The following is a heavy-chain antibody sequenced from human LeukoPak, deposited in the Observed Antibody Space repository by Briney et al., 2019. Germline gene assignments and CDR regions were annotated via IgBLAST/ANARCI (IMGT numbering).Heavy chain of an antibody. Sequence: SQTLSLTCTVSGGSISSGSYYGSWIRQPAGKGLELIGRIYTSGSTNYNPSLKSRVTISVDTSKNQFSLKLSSVTAADTAVYYCARDGEYYDSSGIDYWGQGTLVTVSS. J-gene: IGHJ4*02. CDR2: IYTSGST. D-gene: IGHD3-22*01. V-gene: IGHV4-61*02. CDR1: GGSISSGSYY. CDR3: ARDGEYYDSSGIDY.